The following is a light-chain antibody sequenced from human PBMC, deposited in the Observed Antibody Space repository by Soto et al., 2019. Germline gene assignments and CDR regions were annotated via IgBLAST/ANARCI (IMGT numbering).Light chain of an antibody. CDR1: SSNIGAGYD. CDR3: QSYDSSLSGVV. V-gene: IGLV1-40*01. Sequence: QSVLTQPPSVSEAPGQRVTIFCTGTSSNIGAGYDVHWYQQLPGTAPKLLIYGNSHRPSGVSDRFSGSKSGTSASLAITGLQAEDEADYYCQSYDSSLSGVVFGGGTKLTVL. CDR2: GNS. J-gene: IGLJ2*01.